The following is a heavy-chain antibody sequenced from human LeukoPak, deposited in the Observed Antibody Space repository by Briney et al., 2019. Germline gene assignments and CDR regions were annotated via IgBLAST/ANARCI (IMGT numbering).Heavy chain of an antibody. V-gene: IGHV4-61*01. CDR1: GGSISRGSHY. CDR2: IYYSGST. Sequence: PSETLSLTCTVSGGSISRGSHYWSWIRQPPEKGLEWFGYIYYSGSTNYNPSLKSRVTISVDTSKNQFSLKLSSVTAADTAVYYCARDTGNWFDPWGQGTLVTVSS. CDR3: ARDTGNWFDP. J-gene: IGHJ5*02. D-gene: IGHD2-8*02.